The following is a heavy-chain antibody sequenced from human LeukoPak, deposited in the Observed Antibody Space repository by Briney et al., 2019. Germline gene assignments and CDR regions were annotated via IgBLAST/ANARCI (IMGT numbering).Heavy chain of an antibody. CDR2: IGPNSGST. Sequence: ASVKVSCKASGYTFTDYYMHWVRQAPGQGPEWMGWIGPNSGSTSYAQKFQGRITMTRDTSISTAYVELSSLRSDDTAVYYCAKDSPEAAAGIIQHWGQGTLVTVSS. D-gene: IGHD6-13*01. J-gene: IGHJ1*01. CDR1: GYTFTDYY. V-gene: IGHV1-2*02. CDR3: AKDSPEAAAGIIQH.